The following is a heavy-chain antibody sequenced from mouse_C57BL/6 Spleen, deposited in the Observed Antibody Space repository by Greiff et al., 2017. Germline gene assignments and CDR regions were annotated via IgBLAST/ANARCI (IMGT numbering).Heavy chain of an antibody. CDR3: ARYEVGYAMGY. CDR1: GYTFTSYW. Sequence: QVQLQQPGAELVRPGSSVKLSCKASGYTFTSYWMHWVKQRPIQGLEWIGNIDPSDSETHYNQKFKNKATLTVDKSSSTAYMQLSSLTSEDSAVYYCARYEVGYAMGYWGQGTSVTVAS. CDR2: IDPSDSET. D-gene: IGHD1-1*01. V-gene: IGHV1-52*01. J-gene: IGHJ4*01.